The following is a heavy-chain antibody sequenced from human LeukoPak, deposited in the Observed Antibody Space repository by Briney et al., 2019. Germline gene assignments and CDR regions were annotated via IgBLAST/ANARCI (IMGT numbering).Heavy chain of an antibody. CDR1: ASTLTERS. J-gene: IGHJ3*02. CDR3: ATKFFGVVIMPEESVDI. V-gene: IGHV1-24*01. Sequence: ASVTVSCKVSASTLTERSMHWVRRAPGKGLEWMGGFDPEDGETIYAQKFQGRVTMTEDTSTDTAYMELSSLRSEDTAVYYCATKFFGVVIMPEESVDIWGQGTMVTVSS. CDR2: FDPEDGET. D-gene: IGHD3-3*01.